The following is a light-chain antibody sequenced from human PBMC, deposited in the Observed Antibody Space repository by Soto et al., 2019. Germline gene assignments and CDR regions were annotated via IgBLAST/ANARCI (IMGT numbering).Light chain of an antibody. V-gene: IGKV3-15*01. CDR2: GAS. J-gene: IGKJ4*01. CDR1: QSVSNN. Sequence: EIVMTQSPATLSVSPGERATLSCRASQSVSNNLAWYQQKPGQTPRLLIYGASTRAAAIPARFSGSGSGTEFTLTISSLQSEDFADYYCQQYNNWPLTFGGGTKVEIK. CDR3: QQYNNWPLT.